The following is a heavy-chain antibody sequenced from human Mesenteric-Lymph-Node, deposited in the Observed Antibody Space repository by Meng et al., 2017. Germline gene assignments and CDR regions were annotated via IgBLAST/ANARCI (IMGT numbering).Heavy chain of an antibody. D-gene: IGHD3-3*01. CDR2: IGTAGDT. CDR3: ARVYHIHDFWSGYHRRGWYFDL. J-gene: IGHJ2*01. CDR1: GFTFSSYD. V-gene: IGHV3-13*03. Sequence: GESLKISCAACGFTFSSYDMHWVRQATGKGLEWVSAIGTAGDTYYPGSVKGQFTISRENAKNSLYLQMNSLRAGDTAVYYCARVYHIHDFWSGYHRRGWYFDLWGRGTLVTVSS.